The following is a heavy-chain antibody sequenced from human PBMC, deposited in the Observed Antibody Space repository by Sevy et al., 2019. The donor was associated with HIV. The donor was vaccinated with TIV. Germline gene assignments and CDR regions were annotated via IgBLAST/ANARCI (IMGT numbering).Heavy chain of an antibody. CDR2: ISYDGSNK. CDR1: GFTFSSYA. CDR3: ARDYDDSSGYHFDY. D-gene: IGHD3-22*01. V-gene: IGHV3-30-3*01. Sequence: GGSLRLSCAASGFTFSSYAMHWVRQAPGKGLEWVAVISYDGSNKYYADSVKGRFTISRDNSKNTLYLQMNSLRAEDTAVYYCARDYDDSSGYHFDYRGQGTLVTVSS. J-gene: IGHJ4*02.